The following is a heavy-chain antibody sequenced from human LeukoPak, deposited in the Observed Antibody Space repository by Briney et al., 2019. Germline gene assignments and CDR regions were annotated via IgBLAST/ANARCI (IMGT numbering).Heavy chain of an antibody. Sequence: PGGSLRLSCAASGIVFSNTAMNWARLSPGRGLEWVSAISGGGERTFYADSVKGRFTISRDNSKNMVYLQMNSLRADDTAIYYCGKDGGQYSSGPEFDPRGQGALVTVPS. CDR2: ISGGGERT. CDR3: GKDGGQYSSGPEFDP. D-gene: IGHD6-19*01. CDR1: GIVFSNTA. J-gene: IGHJ5*02. V-gene: IGHV3-23*01.